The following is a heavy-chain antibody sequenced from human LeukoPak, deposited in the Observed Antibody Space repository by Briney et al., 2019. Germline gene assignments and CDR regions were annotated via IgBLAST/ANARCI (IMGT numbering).Heavy chain of an antibody. D-gene: IGHD3-22*01. Sequence: GASVKVSCKASGYTFTSYDINWVRQATGQGLEWMGWINPNSGGTNYAQKFQGRVTMTRDTSISTAYMELSRLRSDDTAVYYCARSSGYYSSLFYMHVWGKGTTVTVSS. CDR3: ARSSGYYSSLFYMHV. V-gene: IGHV1-2*02. CDR1: GYTFTSYD. CDR2: INPNSGGT. J-gene: IGHJ6*03.